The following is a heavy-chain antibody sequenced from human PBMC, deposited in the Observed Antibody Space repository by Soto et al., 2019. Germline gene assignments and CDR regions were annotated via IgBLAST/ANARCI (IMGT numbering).Heavy chain of an antibody. CDR2: MNPNSGNT. J-gene: IGHJ6*02. CDR1: GYTFTSYD. Sequence: ASVKVSCKASGYTFTSYDINWVRQATGQGLEWMGWMNPNSGNTGYAQKFQGRVTMTRNTSISTAYMELSSLRSEDTAVYYCARVNKADKTGTIYYYYYGMDVWGQGTTVTVSS. V-gene: IGHV1-8*01. CDR3: ARVNKADKTGTIYYYYYGMDV. D-gene: IGHD1-1*01.